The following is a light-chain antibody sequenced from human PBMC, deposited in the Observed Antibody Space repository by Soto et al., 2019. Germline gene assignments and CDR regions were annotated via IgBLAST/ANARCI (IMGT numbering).Light chain of an antibody. CDR2: DAS. CDR1: QSIDDH. J-gene: IGKJ4*01. CDR3: QQRSTH. V-gene: IGKV3-11*01. Sequence: DIVLTQSPATLSLSPGERGTLSCRASQSIDDHLAWYQQKPGQAPRLLIYDASKRAAGIPASFSGSGSGTDFTLTISTLEPEDVGVYYCQQRSTHFGGGTKVDI.